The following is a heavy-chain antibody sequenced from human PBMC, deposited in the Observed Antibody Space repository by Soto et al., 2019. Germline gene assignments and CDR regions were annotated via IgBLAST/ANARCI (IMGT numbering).Heavy chain of an antibody. CDR3: ARGDCVGGTCYSLAGSFYYYMDV. CDR2: INSDGSVS. Sequence: EVKLVESGGGLVQPGGSLRLSCAASGFTFSHYWMYWVRQAPGKGLVWVSRINSDGSVSSYADSVKGRLTISRDNVKNTLYMQMNSLRAEDTAVYYCARGDCVGGTCYSLAGSFYYYMDVWGKGTTVTGFS. D-gene: IGHD2-15*01. V-gene: IGHV3-74*01. J-gene: IGHJ6*03. CDR1: GFTFSHYW.